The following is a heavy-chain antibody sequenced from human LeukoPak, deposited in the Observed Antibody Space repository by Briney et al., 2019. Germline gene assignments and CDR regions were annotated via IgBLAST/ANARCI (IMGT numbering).Heavy chain of an antibody. CDR3: ARVGYDSSGYYYFDY. J-gene: IGHJ4*02. V-gene: IGHV1-2*06. CDR2: INPNSGGT. D-gene: IGHD3-22*01. CDR1: GYTFTGYY. Sequence: GASVKVSCKASGYTFTGYYMHWVRQAPGQGLEWMGRINPNSGGTNYAQKFQGRVTMTRDTSTSTVYMELSSLRSEDTAVYYCARVGYDSSGYYYFDYWGQGTLVTVSS.